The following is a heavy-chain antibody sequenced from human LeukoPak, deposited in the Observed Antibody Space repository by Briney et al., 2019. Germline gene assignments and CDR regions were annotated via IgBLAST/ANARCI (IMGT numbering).Heavy chain of an antibody. J-gene: IGHJ4*02. Sequence: GGSLRLSCAASGFTFSNYWMYWVRQPPGRGLVWVSRVNTDGSSTSYADSVKGRFTISRDNAKNTLYLQMNSLRAEDTAVYYCARGVEYCSSTTCSAFDYWGQGTLVTVSS. D-gene: IGHD2-2*01. V-gene: IGHV3-74*01. CDR1: GFTFSNYW. CDR3: ARGVEYCSSTTCSAFDY. CDR2: VNTDGSST.